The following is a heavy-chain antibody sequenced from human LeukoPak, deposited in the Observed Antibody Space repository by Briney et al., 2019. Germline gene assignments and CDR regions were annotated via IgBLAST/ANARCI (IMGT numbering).Heavy chain of an antibody. J-gene: IGHJ6*04. Sequence: GGSLRLSCAASGFTFNNFAMHWARQAPGKGLEWVAVISIDGAKTYSADSVKGRFTISRDNSKKTLYLKMNTVRAEDTAAYYCAKGEGGSSSWYDFYDYGMDVWGKGTTVTVSS. CDR1: GFTFNNFA. CDR2: ISIDGAKT. CDR3: AKGEGGSSSWYDFYDYGMDV. V-gene: IGHV3-30*18. D-gene: IGHD2-2*01.